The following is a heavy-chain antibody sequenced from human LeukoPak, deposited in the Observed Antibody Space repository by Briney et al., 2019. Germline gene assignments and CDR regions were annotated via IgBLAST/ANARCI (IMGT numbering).Heavy chain of an antibody. V-gene: IGHV3-33*01. CDR3: ARDSGDGYNDSYY. D-gene: IGHD5-24*01. Sequence: GGSLRLSCAASGIIFSSYGMHGVRQAPGKGLEWVAVIWYDGSNKYYADSVKGRFTISRDNSKNTVYLQMNSLRAEDTAVYYCARDSGDGYNDSYYWGQGTLVTVSS. CDR2: IWYDGSNK. J-gene: IGHJ4*02. CDR1: GIIFSSYG.